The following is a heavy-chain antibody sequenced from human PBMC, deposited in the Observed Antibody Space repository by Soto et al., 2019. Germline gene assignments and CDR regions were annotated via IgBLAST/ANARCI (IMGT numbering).Heavy chain of an antibody. D-gene: IGHD1-26*01. CDR3: AREGGGYRFDY. V-gene: IGHV4-59*01. CDR2: IFYSGHL. Sequence: QVQLQESGPGLVKPSETLSLTCAVSGASFETYYWSWIRQPPGKGLEWIGYIFYSGHLKYNPSLKSRLTISVDPSKHQISLRLTSVTAADTAVYYFAREGGGYRFDYWGQGTLVTVSS. CDR1: GASFETYY. J-gene: IGHJ4*02.